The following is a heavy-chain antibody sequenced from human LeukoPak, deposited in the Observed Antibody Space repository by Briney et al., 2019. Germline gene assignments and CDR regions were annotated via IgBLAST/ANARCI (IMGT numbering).Heavy chain of an antibody. V-gene: IGHV4-39*07. CDR1: GDSISSSSYY. Sequence: ASETLSLTCTVSGDSISSSSYYWGWIRQPPGKGLEWIGSIYYSGSTYYNPSLRSRVTISLDTSKNQFSLKVSSVTAADTAVYYCARIRVDTAKVFDYWGQGTLVTVSS. CDR2: IYYSGST. J-gene: IGHJ4*02. D-gene: IGHD5-18*01. CDR3: ARIRVDTAKVFDY.